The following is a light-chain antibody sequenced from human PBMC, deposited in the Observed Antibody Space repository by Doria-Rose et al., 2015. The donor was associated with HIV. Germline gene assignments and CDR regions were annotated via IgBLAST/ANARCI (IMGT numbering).Light chain of an antibody. CDR3: QQLNSYSIT. CDR2: GAS. CDR1: QGISTY. V-gene: IGKV1-9*01. J-gene: IGKJ5*01. Sequence: TITCRASQGISTYLAWYQQQPGKAPKLLIYGASTLQSGVPSRFSGSGSETHFFLTITSLQPEDFTTYYCQQLNSYSITFGQGTRLEIK.